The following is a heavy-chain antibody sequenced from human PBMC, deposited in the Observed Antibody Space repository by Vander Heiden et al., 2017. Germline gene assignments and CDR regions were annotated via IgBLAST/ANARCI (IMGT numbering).Heavy chain of an antibody. Sequence: QLHLQDSGPGLVKPSETLSLTCTAPGGPISSDPYYWGWIRQSTEKGLEWIGSIDYRGNTYYTPSLKSRVTISVDTSKNQFSLKLSSVTDADTAVYYCASRGYMYYFDYWGQGTLVTVSS. CDR2: IDYRGNT. CDR3: ASRGYMYYFDY. J-gene: IGHJ4*02. CDR1: GGPISSDPYY. D-gene: IGHD5-18*01. V-gene: IGHV4-39*01.